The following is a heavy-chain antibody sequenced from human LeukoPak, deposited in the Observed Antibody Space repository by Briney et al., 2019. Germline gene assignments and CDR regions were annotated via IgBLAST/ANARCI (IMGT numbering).Heavy chain of an antibody. Sequence: ASVKVSCKASGYTFTYRYLHWVRQAPGQGLEWMGIINPSGGSTSYAQKFQGRVTMTRDMSTSTVYMELSSLRSEDTAVYYCARELSSGIQLWPYYYYYYMDVWGKGTTATVSS. J-gene: IGHJ6*03. CDR3: ARELSSGIQLWPYYYYYYMDV. D-gene: IGHD5-18*01. V-gene: IGHV1-46*01. CDR2: INPSGGST. CDR1: GYTFTYRY.